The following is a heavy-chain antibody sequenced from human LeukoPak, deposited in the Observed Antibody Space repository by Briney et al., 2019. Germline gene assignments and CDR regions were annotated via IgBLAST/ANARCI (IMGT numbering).Heavy chain of an antibody. CDR3: ASKEYYYYGMDV. V-gene: IGHV4-4*02. J-gene: IGHJ6*01. CDR2: IDHSGRT. Sequence: SGTLSLTCAVSGGSSSSSNWWNWVRQPPGKGLEWIGEIDHSGRTNYNPSLKSRVTISVDKSKDQISLKLSSVTAADTAVYYCASKEYYYYGMDVWGQGTTVTVSS. CDR1: GGSSSSSNW.